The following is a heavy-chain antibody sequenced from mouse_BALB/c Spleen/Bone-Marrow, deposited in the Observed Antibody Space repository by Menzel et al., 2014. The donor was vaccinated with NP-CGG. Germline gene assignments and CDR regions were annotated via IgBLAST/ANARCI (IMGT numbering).Heavy chain of an antibody. D-gene: IGHD2-3*01. J-gene: IGHJ3*01. Sequence: EVMLVESGGGLVKPGGSLKLSCAASGFTFSNYAMSWVRQTPEKRLEWVATISSGGSYTYCPDSVKGRITISRDNAKNTLYPQMSSLRSEDTAMYYCARNDGYFDWGQGTLVTVSA. CDR2: ISSGGSYT. CDR3: ARNDGYFD. CDR1: GFTFSNYA. V-gene: IGHV5-9-1*01.